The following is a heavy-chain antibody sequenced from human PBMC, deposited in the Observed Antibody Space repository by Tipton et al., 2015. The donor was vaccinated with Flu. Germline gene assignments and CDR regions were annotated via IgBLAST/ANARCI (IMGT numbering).Heavy chain of an antibody. V-gene: IGHV4-59*01. Sequence: GSLRLSCTVSGGSISSYYWSWIRQPPGKGLEWIGYIYYSGSTNYNPSLKSRVTISVDTSKNQFSLKLSSVTAADTAVYYCARVDYYDSSGYYPFVYWGQGTLVTVSS. J-gene: IGHJ4*02. CDR3: ARVDYYDSSGYYPFVY. D-gene: IGHD3-22*01. CDR1: GGSISSYY. CDR2: IYYSGST.